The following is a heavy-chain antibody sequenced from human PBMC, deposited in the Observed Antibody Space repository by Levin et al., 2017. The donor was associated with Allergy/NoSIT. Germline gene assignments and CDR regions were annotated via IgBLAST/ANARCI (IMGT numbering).Heavy chain of an antibody. CDR2: ITNSGRT. Sequence: GESLKISCAASGFIFSNYAMSWVRQAPGKGLEWVSAITNSGRTYYADSVKGRFTVSRDNSKNTLYLQMNSLRADDTALYYCAKEMTTVVPVFDYWGQGTLVTVSS. D-gene: IGHD4-23*01. J-gene: IGHJ4*02. V-gene: IGHV3-23*01. CDR3: AKEMTTVVPVFDY. CDR1: GFIFSNYA.